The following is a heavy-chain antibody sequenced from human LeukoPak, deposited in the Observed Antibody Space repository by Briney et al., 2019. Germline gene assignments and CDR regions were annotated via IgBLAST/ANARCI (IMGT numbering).Heavy chain of an antibody. Sequence: PSETLSLTCTVSGGSISSGSYYWGWIRQPPGKGLEWIGRIYYSRSPYYNPSLKSRVTISVDTSKNQFSLKLSSVTAADTAVYYCARLLGIIVGGPFDPWGQGTLVTVSS. CDR2: IYYSRSP. V-gene: IGHV4-39*01. CDR1: GGSISSGSYY. D-gene: IGHD2/OR15-2a*01. J-gene: IGHJ5*02. CDR3: ARLLGIIVGGPFDP.